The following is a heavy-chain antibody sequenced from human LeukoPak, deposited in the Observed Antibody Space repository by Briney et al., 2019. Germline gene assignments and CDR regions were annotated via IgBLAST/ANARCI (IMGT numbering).Heavy chain of an antibody. CDR1: GHPFSSCW. Sequence: GGSLRLSCSASGHPFSSCWMTWVRQAPGKGLEWVANIKQDGSIRHYLDSVEGRFTISRDNAKNSLYLQMNSLRAEDTAVYYCARDRSYCSGGMCYDLFDYWGQGALVTVSS. CDR3: ARDRSYCSGGMCYDLFDY. D-gene: IGHD2-15*01. J-gene: IGHJ4*02. CDR2: IKQDGSIR. V-gene: IGHV3-7*04.